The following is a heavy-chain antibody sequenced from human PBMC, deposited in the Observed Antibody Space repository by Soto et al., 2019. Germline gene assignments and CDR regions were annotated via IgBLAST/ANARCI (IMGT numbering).Heavy chain of an antibody. CDR1: GFTFSSHS. CDR2: ISGSGTYT. V-gene: IGHV3-21*01. D-gene: IGHD2-2*01. Sequence: EVQLVESGGGLVKPGGSLRLSCATSGFTFSSHSMNWVRQAPGKGLEWVSSISGSGTYTYFAESVKGRCTISRDNAKNLLDLLVNSLTAEDTAVSYCARGRTRDADYCDSWGRGTLVTVSS. CDR3: ARGRTRDADYCDS. J-gene: IGHJ4*02.